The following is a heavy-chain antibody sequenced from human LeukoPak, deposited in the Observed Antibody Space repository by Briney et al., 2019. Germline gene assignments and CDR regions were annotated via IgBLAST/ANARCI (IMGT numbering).Heavy chain of an antibody. CDR1: GGTFSSYA. CDR3: AGPENDIVVVPAAIRAYYYYYMDV. Sequence: SVKVSCKASGGTFSSYAISWVRQAPGQGLEWMGGIIPIFGTANCAQKFQGRVTITADESTSTAYMELSSLRSEDTAVYYCAGPENDIVVVPAAIRAYYYYYMDVWGKGTTVTVSS. V-gene: IGHV1-69*13. D-gene: IGHD2-2*02. J-gene: IGHJ6*03. CDR2: IIPIFGTA.